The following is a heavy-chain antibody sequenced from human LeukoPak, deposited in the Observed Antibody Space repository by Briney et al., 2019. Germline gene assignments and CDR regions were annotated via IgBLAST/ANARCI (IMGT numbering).Heavy chain of an antibody. V-gene: IGHV1-3*01. Sequence: ASVKVSCKASGYTFTSYAMHWVRQAPGQRLEWMGWINAGNGNTKYSQKFQGRVTITRDTSASTAHMELSSLRSEDTAVYYCARDVHYYDSSGSGYYFDYWGQGTLVTVSS. J-gene: IGHJ4*02. CDR1: GYTFTSYA. D-gene: IGHD3-22*01. CDR2: INAGNGNT. CDR3: ARDVHYYDSSGSGYYFDY.